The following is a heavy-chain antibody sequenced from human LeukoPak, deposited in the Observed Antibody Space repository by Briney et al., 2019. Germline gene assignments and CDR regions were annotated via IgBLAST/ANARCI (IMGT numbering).Heavy chain of an antibody. Sequence: SETLSLTCSVSGYSISSGFYWGWIRPPPGKGLEWIGSIFHSGSTYYNPSLKSRVTISVDTSKNQFSLKLSSVTAADTAVYYCARANYYDSSGYSRGAFDIWGQGTMVTVSS. J-gene: IGHJ3*02. CDR3: ARANYYDSSGYSRGAFDI. CDR2: IFHSGST. V-gene: IGHV4-38-2*02. D-gene: IGHD3-22*01. CDR1: GYSISSGFY.